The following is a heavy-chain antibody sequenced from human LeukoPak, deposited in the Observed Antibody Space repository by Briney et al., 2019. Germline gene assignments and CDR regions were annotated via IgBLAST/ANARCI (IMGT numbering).Heavy chain of an antibody. V-gene: IGHV3-30-3*01. CDR1: GFTFSSYA. CDR3: ARGNDYYGMDV. Sequence: GGSLRLSCAASGFTFSSYAMHWVRQAPGKGLEWVAVISYDGSNKYYADSVKGRFTISRDNSKNTLYLQMNSLRAEDTAVYYCARGNDYYGMDVWGQGTTVTVSS. J-gene: IGHJ6*02. CDR2: ISYDGSNK.